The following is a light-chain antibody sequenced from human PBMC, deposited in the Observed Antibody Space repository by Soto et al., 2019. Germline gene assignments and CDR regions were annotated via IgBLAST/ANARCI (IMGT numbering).Light chain of an antibody. Sequence: QAVVTQEPSLTVSPGGTVTLTCASNTGAVTSGNYASWFQQKPGQAPRTLIYTTNNKHSWTPARFSGSLLGDKAALTVSGVPPEDGADYYCLLYYGGAHLVFGGGTQLTVL. CDR1: TGAVTSGNY. J-gene: IGLJ7*01. V-gene: IGLV7-43*01. CDR2: TTN. CDR3: LLYYGGAHLV.